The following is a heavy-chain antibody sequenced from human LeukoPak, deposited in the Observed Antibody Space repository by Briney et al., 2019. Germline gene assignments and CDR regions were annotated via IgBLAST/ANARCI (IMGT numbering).Heavy chain of an antibody. D-gene: IGHD2-2*01. J-gene: IGHJ4*02. CDR1: GGSISSGSHY. CDR2: IYYSGST. V-gene: IGHV4-39*01. CDR3: ARVVVTGGYYFDY. Sequence: SGTLSLTCTVSGGSISSGSHYWGWIRQPPGKGLEWIANIYYSGSTYYNPSLKSRVAISVDTSKNLCSLNLSSMTATDTAVYYCARVVVTGGYYFDYWGQGTLVTVSS.